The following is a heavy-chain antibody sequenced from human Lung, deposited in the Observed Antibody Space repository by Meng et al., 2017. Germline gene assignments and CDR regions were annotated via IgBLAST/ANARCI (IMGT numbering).Heavy chain of an antibody. CDR2: LIDLFDKT. Sequence: QVQVVQSGAEVKKPGSSVKVAGKTSGGPFSTPTFSWVRQAPGQGLEWMGGLIDLFDKTKAAPRFQDRVTFTADESTSTAYMELSSLTFDDTAVYFCARGRRNEPLFDYWGQGTLVTVSS. CDR1: GGPFSTPT. CDR3: ARGRRNEPLFDY. V-gene: IGHV1-69*13. J-gene: IGHJ4*02. D-gene: IGHD1-14*01.